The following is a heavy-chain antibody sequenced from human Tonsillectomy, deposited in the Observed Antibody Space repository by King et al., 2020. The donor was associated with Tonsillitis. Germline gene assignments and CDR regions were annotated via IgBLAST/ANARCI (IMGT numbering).Heavy chain of an antibody. CDR3: ARFYAPDAFDI. V-gene: IGHV3-74*01. J-gene: IGHJ3*02. D-gene: IGHD2/OR15-2a*01. CDR2: INSDGSST. Sequence: VQLVESGGGLVQPGGSLRLSCAASGFTFSSYWMHWVRQAPGKVLVWVSRINSDGSSTSYADSVKGRFTISRDNANNTLYLQINSLRADDTAVYYCARFYAPDAFDIWGQGTVVTVSS. CDR1: GFTFSSYW.